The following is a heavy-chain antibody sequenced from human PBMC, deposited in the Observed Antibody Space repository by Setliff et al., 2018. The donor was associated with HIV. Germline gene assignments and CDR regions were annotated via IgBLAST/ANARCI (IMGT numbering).Heavy chain of an antibody. J-gene: IGHJ4*02. D-gene: IGHD3-10*01. CDR2: INHSGST. CDR1: GGSFSGYY. V-gene: IGHV4-34*01. Sequence: PSETLSLTCAVYGGSFSGYYRSWIRQPPGKGLVWIGEINHSGSTSYNPSLKSRVTISVDTSKNQFSLKLTSVTAADTAVYYCARSWGSGSYPYWGQGTLVTVSS. CDR3: ARSWGSGSYPY.